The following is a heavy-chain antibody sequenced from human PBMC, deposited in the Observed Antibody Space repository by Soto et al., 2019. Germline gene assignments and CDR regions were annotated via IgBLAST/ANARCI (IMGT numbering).Heavy chain of an antibody. Sequence: SETLSLTCAVYGGSFSGYYWSWIRQPPGKGLEWIGEIYHTGSTNYNPSLKSRVNISVDKSNNYLSLRLSSVTAADTAVYYCARESRGDGFDYWGQGTLVTVSS. J-gene: IGHJ4*02. CDR1: GGSFSGYY. CDR2: IYHTGST. V-gene: IGHV4-34*01. CDR3: ARESRGDGFDY. D-gene: IGHD2-21*02.